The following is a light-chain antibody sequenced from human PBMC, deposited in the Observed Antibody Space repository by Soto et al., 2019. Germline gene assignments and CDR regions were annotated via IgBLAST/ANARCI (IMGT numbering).Light chain of an antibody. V-gene: IGKV1-33*01. CDR1: QAISKY. CDR3: QQYNNLPYT. J-gene: IGKJ2*01. Sequence: DIQMTQSPSSLSASLGDRVTITCQASQAISKYLHWYHQRPGKAPILVIYDASHLEAGGPTRFSGGGSGTSFTLTISSLQPEDIGTYFCQQYNNLPYTFGQGTKLDIK. CDR2: DAS.